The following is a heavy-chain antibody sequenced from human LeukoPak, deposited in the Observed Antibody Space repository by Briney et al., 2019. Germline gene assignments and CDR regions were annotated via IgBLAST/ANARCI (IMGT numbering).Heavy chain of an antibody. CDR3: ARDMGNTYYYDSSPLGVYFDY. D-gene: IGHD3-22*01. CDR1: GFTFDDYG. Sequence: GGSLRLSCAASGFTFDDYGMSWVRQAPGKGLEWVSGINWNGGSTGYADSVKGRFTISRDNAKNSLYLQMNSLRAEDTALYYCARDMGNTYYYDSSPLGVYFDYWGQGTLVTVSS. J-gene: IGHJ4*02. CDR2: INWNGGST. V-gene: IGHV3-20*04.